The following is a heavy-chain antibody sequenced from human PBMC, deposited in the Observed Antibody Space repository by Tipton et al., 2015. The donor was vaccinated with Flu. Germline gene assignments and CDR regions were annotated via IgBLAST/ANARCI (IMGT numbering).Heavy chain of an antibody. V-gene: IGHV4-59*01. CDR2: IYYSGST. J-gene: IGHJ6*02. D-gene: IGHD3-22*01. CDR3: ARTTTGSSGYYYYYYYGMDV. CDR1: GGSISSYY. Sequence: TLSLTCTVSGGSISSYYWSWIRQPPGKGLEWIGYIYYSGSTNYNPSLKSRVTISVDTSKNQFSLKLSSVTAADTAVYYCARTTTGSSGYYYYYYYGMDVWGQGTTVTVSS.